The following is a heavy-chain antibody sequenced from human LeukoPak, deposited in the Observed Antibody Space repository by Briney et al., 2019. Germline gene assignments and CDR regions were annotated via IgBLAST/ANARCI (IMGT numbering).Heavy chain of an antibody. D-gene: IGHD5-18*01. Sequence: SETLSLTCTVSGDGITSRSYYWGWIRQSPGKGLEWIGSIYYSGSTYYNPSLKSRIAISIDTSKNQFSLNLTSVTAADTAVYYCVKDRGYSYGFDFWGQGILVTVSS. CDR1: GDGITSRSYY. CDR3: VKDRGYSYGFDF. V-gene: IGHV4-39*07. J-gene: IGHJ4*02. CDR2: IYYSGST.